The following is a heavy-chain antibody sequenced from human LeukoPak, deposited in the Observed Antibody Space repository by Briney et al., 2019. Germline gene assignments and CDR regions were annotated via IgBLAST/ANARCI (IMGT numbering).Heavy chain of an antibody. CDR2: ISSSGSTI. Sequence: GGSLRLSCAASGFIFSSYWMHWVRQAPGKGLEWVSYISSSGSTIYYADSVRGRFTISRDNAKNSLYLQMNSLRAEDTAVYYCAREGSYYFDYWGQGTLVTVSS. V-gene: IGHV3-48*04. CDR1: GFIFSSYW. CDR3: AREGSYYFDY. J-gene: IGHJ4*02.